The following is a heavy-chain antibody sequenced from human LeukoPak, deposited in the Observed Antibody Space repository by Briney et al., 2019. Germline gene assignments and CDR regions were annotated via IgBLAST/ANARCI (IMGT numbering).Heavy chain of an antibody. V-gene: IGHV3-30*18. CDR2: ISYDGSKK. CDR1: GFTFSSYG. D-gene: IGHD2-21*01. CDR3: AKGPLEVFPGYMDV. Sequence: PGGSLRLSCAASGFTFSSYGMHWVRQAPGKGREGVAVISYDGSKKYYADSYADSVKGRFTISRDNSKNYLYLQMNSLRTEDSALYYCAKGPLEVFPGYMDVWGKGTTVTVSS. J-gene: IGHJ6*03.